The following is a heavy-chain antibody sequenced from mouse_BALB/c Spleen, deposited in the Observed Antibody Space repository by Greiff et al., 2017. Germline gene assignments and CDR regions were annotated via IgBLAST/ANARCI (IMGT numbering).Heavy chain of an antibody. J-gene: IGHJ1*01. CDR2: IRNKANGYTT. Sequence: EVQGVESGGGLVQPGGSLRLSCATSGFTFTDYYMSWVRQPPGKALEWLGFIRNKANGYTTEYSASVKGRFTISRDNSQSILYLQMNTLRAEDSATYYCARVHYYYGIWYFDVWGAGTTVTVSS. CDR3: ARVHYYYGIWYFDV. V-gene: IGHV7-3*02. CDR1: GFTFTDYY. D-gene: IGHD1-1*01.